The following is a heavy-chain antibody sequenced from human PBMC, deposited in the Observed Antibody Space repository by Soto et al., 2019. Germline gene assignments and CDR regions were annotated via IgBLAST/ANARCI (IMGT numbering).Heavy chain of an antibody. Sequence: GGSLRLSCAASGSTFSSYGMHWVRQAPGKGLEWVAVISYDGSNKYYADSVKDRFTISRDNSKNTLYLQMNSLRAEDTAVYYCAKDVSGVYSSGWSHRADWYFDLWGRGTLVTVSS. D-gene: IGHD6-19*01. CDR3: AKDVSGVYSSGWSHRADWYFDL. V-gene: IGHV3-30*18. CDR2: ISYDGSNK. CDR1: GSTFSSYG. J-gene: IGHJ2*01.